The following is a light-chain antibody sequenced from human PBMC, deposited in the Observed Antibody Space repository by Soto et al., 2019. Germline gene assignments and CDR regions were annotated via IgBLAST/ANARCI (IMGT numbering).Light chain of an antibody. CDR3: QQAYSTPWT. CDR1: QSISTY. CDR2: ATS. V-gene: IGKV1-39*01. Sequence: DIQMTQSPSSLSASVGDRFTITCRASQSISTYLHWYQQKPGTAPKLLIYATSNLQSGVPSRFSGSGSGTDFTLTINSLQPEDSATYYCQQAYSTPWTFGQGTKVDIK. J-gene: IGKJ1*01.